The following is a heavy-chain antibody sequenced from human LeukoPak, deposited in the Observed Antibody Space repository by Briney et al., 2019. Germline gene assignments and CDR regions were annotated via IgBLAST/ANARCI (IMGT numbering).Heavy chain of an antibody. Sequence: KPSETLSLTCSVSGGSISSSSYYWGWIRQPPGKGLEWIGSIYYSGRTYYNPSLKSRVTISVDTSKSQFSLKLSSVTAADTAVYYCARQDYHSGSWNWFDPWGQGTLVTVSS. CDR3: ARQDYHSGSWNWFDP. J-gene: IGHJ5*02. CDR1: GGSISSSSYY. V-gene: IGHV4-39*01. D-gene: IGHD3-10*01. CDR2: IYYSGRT.